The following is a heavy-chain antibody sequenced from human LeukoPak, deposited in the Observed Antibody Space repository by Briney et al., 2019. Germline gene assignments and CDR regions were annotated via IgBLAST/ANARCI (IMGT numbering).Heavy chain of an antibody. CDR3: ARRSTYGFFDY. J-gene: IGHJ4*02. CDR2: IHNNGNT. Sequence: PSETLSLTCTVSGGSVSSDYWNWIRQPPGKGLEGIGYIHNNGNTNDNPSLKSRVTISMDASKNQFSLRLSSVTAADTALYYCARRSTYGFFDYWGQGTLVTVSS. D-gene: IGHD4-17*01. CDR1: GGSVSSDY. V-gene: IGHV4-59*08.